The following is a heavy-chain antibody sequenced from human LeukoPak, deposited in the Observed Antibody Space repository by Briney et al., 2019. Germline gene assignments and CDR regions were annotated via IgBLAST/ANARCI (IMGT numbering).Heavy chain of an antibody. J-gene: IGHJ4*02. V-gene: IGHV1-18*01. CDR1: GYTFTTYG. Sequence: ASVKVSCKASGYTFTTYGITWVRQAPGQGLEWMGWISAYNGNTNYAQKFQGRVTMTTDTSTSRAYMELRSLRSDDAAVYYCARALVDGYKELGYWGQGTLVTVSS. D-gene: IGHD5-24*01. CDR3: ARALVDGYKELGY. CDR2: ISAYNGNT.